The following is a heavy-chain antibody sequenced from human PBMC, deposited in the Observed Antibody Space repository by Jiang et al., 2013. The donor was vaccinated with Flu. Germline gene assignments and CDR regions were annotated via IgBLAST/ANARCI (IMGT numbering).Heavy chain of an antibody. CDR2: IDWDDDK. J-gene: IGHJ3*02. D-gene: IGHD5-24*01. CDR3: ARMSRESPNDAFDI. CDR1: GSSLSTSGMC. V-gene: IGHV2-70*11. Sequence: TLTLTCTFSGSSLSTSGMCVSWIRQPPGKALEWLARIDWDDDKYYSTSLKTRLTISKDTSKNQVVLTMTNMDPVDTATYYCARMSRESPNDAFDIWGQGTMVTVSS.